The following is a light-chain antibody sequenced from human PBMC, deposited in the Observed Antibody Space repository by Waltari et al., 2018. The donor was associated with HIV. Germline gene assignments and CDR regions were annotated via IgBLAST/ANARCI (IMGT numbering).Light chain of an antibody. J-gene: IGLJ1*01. V-gene: IGLV1-51*01. Sequence: QSILTHPPSVSAAPGLTVSFSCCGCNSNVDNDYLYWYQQVPGTAPRILINDNDKRPSGVPDRFSASKAGMSATLDISGLRFVDEADYYCGTWDSNLNLYVFGAGTTVAVL. CDR2: DND. CDR3: GTWDSNLNLYV. CDR1: NSNVDNDY.